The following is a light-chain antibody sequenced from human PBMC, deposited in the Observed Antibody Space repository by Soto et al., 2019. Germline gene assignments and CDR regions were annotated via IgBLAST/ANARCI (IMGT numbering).Light chain of an antibody. CDR1: QSVSSNF. CDR2: GAS. V-gene: IGKV3-20*01. CDR3: QQYGSSPPWT. Sequence: EIVLTQSPGTLSLSPGERATLSCRASQSVSSNFLAWYQQKPGQAPRLLIYGASSRATGIQDRFSGSGSGTDFTLSISRREPEDFEVYYCQQYGSSPPWTFGQGTKVEIK. J-gene: IGKJ1*01.